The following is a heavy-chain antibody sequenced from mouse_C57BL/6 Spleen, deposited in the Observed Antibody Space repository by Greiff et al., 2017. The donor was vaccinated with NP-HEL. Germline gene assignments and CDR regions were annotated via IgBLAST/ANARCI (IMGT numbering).Heavy chain of an antibody. D-gene: IGHD3-1*01. CDR2: INPNNGGT. J-gene: IGHJ2*01. V-gene: IGHV1-26*01. CDR1: GYTFTDYY. CDR3: ARSAEQLCFDY. Sequence: EVQLQQSGPELVKPGASVKISCKASGYTFTDYYMNWVKQSHGKSLEWIGDINPNNGGTSYKQKFKGKATLTVDKSSSTAYMELRSLTSEDSAVYYCARSAEQLCFDYWGQGTTLTVSS.